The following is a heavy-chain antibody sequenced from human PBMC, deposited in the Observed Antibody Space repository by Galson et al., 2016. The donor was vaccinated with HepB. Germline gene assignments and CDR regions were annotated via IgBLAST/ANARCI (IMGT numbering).Heavy chain of an antibody. CDR3: AKVFGVGFWSGYDY. CDR1: DFTFSSYA. CDR2: ITGPGYIT. J-gene: IGHJ4*02. Sequence: SLRLSCAASDFTFSSYAMSWVRQAPGRGLEWVSGITGPGYITKYAESVGGRFTISRDKSKNTLYLQMNSLRAEDTAIYYCAKVFGVGFWSGYDYWGQGTLVTVSS. D-gene: IGHD3-3*01. V-gene: IGHV3-23*01.